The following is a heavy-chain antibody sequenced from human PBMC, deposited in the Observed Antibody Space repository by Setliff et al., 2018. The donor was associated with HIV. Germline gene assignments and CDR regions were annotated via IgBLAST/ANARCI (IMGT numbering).Heavy chain of an antibody. D-gene: IGHD3-10*01. J-gene: IGHJ5*01. Sequence: ASVKVSCKASGGTFSSFVITWVRQAPGQGLEWMGGIIPMYDTRNYAQKFQGRVTITADESTSTAYMELSSLRSEDTAVYYCARSRTDDGSGRYYNNDWFDSWGQGTLVTVSS. CDR3: ARSRTDDGSGRYYNNDWFDS. CDR1: GGTFSSFV. V-gene: IGHV1-69*13. CDR2: IIPMYDTR.